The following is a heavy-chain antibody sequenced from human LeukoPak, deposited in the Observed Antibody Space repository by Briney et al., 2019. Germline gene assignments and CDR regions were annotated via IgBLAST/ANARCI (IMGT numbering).Heavy chain of an antibody. CDR1: GFTFSSCA. D-gene: IGHD6-13*01. V-gene: IGHV3-23*01. CDR2: IIDSGNSI. Sequence: GGSLRLSCAASGFTFSSCAMSWVRQAPGKGLEWVSTIIDSGNSIYYADSAEGRFTISRDNSKNTLYLQMNSLRAEDTAVYYCASMYSSSWYSAYYYYYGMDVWGQGTTVTVSS. CDR3: ASMYSSSWYSAYYYYYGMDV. J-gene: IGHJ6*02.